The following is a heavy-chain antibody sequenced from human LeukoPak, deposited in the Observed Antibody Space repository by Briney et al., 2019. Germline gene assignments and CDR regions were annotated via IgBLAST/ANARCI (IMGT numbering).Heavy chain of an antibody. CDR3: ARDLAGTFGPKTYYGMDV. CDR1: GGSISSYY. J-gene: IGHJ6*02. V-gene: IGHV4-59*01. CDR2: IYYSGSA. Sequence: SETLSLTCTVSGGSISSYYWSWIRQPPGKGLEWIGYIYYSGSANYNPSLKSRVTISVDTSKNQFSLKLSSVTAADTAVYYCARDLAGTFGPKTYYGMDVWGQGTTVTVSS. D-gene: IGHD6-19*01.